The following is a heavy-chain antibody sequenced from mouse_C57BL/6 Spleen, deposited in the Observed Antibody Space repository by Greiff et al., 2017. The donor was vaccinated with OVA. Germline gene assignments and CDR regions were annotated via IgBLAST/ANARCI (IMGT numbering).Heavy chain of an antibody. CDR3: ARGGLLGAMDY. CDR1: GFTFSDYY. J-gene: IGHJ4*01. CDR2: INYDGSST. Sequence: EVHLVESEGGLVQPGSSMKLSCTASGFTFSDYYMAWVRQVPEKGLEWVANINYDGSSTYYLDSLKSRFIISRDNAKNILYLQMSSLKSEDTATYYCARGGLLGAMDYWGQGTSVTVSS. V-gene: IGHV5-16*01. D-gene: IGHD2-3*01.